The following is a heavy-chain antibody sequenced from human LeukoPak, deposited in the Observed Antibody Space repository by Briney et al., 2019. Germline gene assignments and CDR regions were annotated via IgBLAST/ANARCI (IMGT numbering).Heavy chain of an antibody. D-gene: IGHD2-15*01. CDR2: ISYDGSNK. Sequence: GRSLRLSCAASGFTFSRYGMHWVRQAPGKGLEWVAVISYDGSNKYYADSVKGRFTISRDNSKNTLYLQMNSLKTEDTAVYYCTTDFDCSGGSCYGELQSNFDYWGQGTLVTVSS. CDR3: TTDFDCSGGSCYGELQSNFDY. J-gene: IGHJ4*02. CDR1: GFTFSRYG. V-gene: IGHV3-30*03.